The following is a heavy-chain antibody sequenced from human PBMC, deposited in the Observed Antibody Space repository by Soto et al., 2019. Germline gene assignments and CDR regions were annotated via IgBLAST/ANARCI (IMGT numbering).Heavy chain of an antibody. CDR2: ISDRGDTT. Sequence: EVQLLESGGGLVQPGGSLRLSCAASGFTISSNAMYWVRQAPGKGLEWVSAISDRGDTTHYADSVKGRFTISRDTSKNTLYLQMNRLRSEDTAVYYCAKDNMVVGAADQYNNMDVWGHGTTVSASS. CDR1: GFTISSNA. CDR3: AKDNMVVGAADQYNNMDV. V-gene: IGHV3-23*01. J-gene: IGHJ6*02. D-gene: IGHD2-2*01.